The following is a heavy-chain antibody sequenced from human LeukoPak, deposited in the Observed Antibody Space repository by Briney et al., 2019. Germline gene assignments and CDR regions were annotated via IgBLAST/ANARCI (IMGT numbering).Heavy chain of an antibody. CDR2: INDIGNT. CDR1: GGSFSGYY. V-gene: IGHV4-34*01. J-gene: IGHJ6*03. CDR3: ARLGSVGYYNYQYMDI. Sequence: PSETLSLTCAVYGGSFSGYYWSWIRQPPGKGLEWIGGINDIGNTNYDPSLRSRVTISVDTSKNQFSLSLTSATAADTAVYFCARLGSVGYYNYQYMDIWGNGTTVTVSS. D-gene: IGHD3-10*01.